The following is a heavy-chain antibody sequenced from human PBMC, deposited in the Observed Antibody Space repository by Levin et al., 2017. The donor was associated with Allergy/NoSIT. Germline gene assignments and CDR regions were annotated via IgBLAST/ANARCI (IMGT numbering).Heavy chain of an antibody. CDR3: AKSQGLSGRSFGD. J-gene: IGHJ4*02. V-gene: IGHV3-23*01. CDR2: ISDSGAHT. D-gene: IGHD1-26*01. Sequence: VSAISDSGAHTYYADSARGRFTISRDNSRNTLFLQMNTLGAEDTAVYYCAKSQGLSGRSFGDWGQGTLVTVSS.